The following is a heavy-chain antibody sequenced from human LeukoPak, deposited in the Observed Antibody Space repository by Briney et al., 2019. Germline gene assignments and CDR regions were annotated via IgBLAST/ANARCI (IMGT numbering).Heavy chain of an antibody. J-gene: IGHJ3*02. V-gene: IGHV4-30-2*01. CDR1: GGSISSGGYS. D-gene: IGHD2-21*02. Sequence: PSQTLSLTCAVSGGSISSGGYSWSWIRQPPGKGLEWIGYIYHSGSTYYNPSLKSRVTISVDRSKNQFSLKLSSVTAADTAVYYCARDATYCGGVCYSGSFDIWGQGTMVTVSS. CDR2: IYHSGST. CDR3: ARDATYCGGVCYSGSFDI.